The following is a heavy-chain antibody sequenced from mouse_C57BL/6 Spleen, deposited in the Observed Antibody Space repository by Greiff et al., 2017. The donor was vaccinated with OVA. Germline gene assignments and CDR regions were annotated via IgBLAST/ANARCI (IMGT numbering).Heavy chain of an antibody. V-gene: IGHV1-80*01. Sequence: VQLQQSGAELVKPGASVKISCKASGYAFSSYWMNWVKQRPGKGLEWIGQIYPGDGDTNYNGKFKGKATLTADKSSSTAYMQLSSLTSEDSAVYFCARNYGNSLYFDYWGQGTTLTVSS. CDR1: GYAFSSYW. D-gene: IGHD2-1*01. CDR3: ARNYGNSLYFDY. CDR2: IYPGDGDT. J-gene: IGHJ2*01.